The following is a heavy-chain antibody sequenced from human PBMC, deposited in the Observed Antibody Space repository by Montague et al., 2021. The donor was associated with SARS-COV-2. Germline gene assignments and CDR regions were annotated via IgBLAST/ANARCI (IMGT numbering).Heavy chain of an antibody. V-gene: IGHV3-23*01. CDR3: AKKTIAVPGSPHFDS. D-gene: IGHD6-19*01. Sequence: SLRLSCATSGFTFSSYGMFWVRLTPGKGLEWVSAISGGGDMTYYADSVKGRFTISRDNSKNTLYLQMNTLRAEDTAVYFCAKKTIAVPGSPHFDSWGQGTLVTVSS. CDR2: ISGGGDMT. J-gene: IGHJ4*02. CDR1: GFTFSSYG.